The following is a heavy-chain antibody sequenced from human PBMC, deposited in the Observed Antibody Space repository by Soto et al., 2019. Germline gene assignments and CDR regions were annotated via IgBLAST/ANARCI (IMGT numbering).Heavy chain of an antibody. CDR3: AREARFFSRTSCYQASSDI. CDR2: TYYRSKWYN. CDR1: GDSVSSNSAA. J-gene: IGHJ3*02. Sequence: PSQTLSLTCAISGDSVSSNSAAWNWIRQSPSRGLEWLGRTYYRSKWYNDYAVSVKSRITINPDTSKNQFSLQLNSVTPEDTAVYYCAREARFFSRTSCYQASSDILRHATLVPV. V-gene: IGHV6-1*01. D-gene: IGHD2-2*01.